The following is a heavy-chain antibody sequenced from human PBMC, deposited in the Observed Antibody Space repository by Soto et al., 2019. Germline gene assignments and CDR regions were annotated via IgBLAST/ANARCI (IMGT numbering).Heavy chain of an antibody. CDR1: GFPFNSYS. CDR2: ISGSSTYI. CDR3: ARGPISSWGLFAV. D-gene: IGHD6-13*01. V-gene: IGHV3-21*01. Sequence: EVQLVESGGCLVQPGGSLTLSCAASGFPFNSYSMNWVRQAPGARPEWVSSISGSSTYIYYADSVKGRFTISRDNAKNSLYLHTNRLRAEDAAVYYCARGPISSWGLFAVWGQGTTVPVSS. J-gene: IGHJ3*01.